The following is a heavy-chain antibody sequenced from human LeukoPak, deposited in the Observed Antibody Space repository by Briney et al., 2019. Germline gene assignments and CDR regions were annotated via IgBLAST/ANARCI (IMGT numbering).Heavy chain of an antibody. CDR2: ISWNSGSI. CDR3: ARDGGERLFGVVYLGAFDI. J-gene: IGHJ3*02. V-gene: IGHV3-9*01. Sequence: GGSLRLSCAASGFTFDDYAMHWVRQAPGKGLEWVSGISWNSGSIGYADSVKGRFTISRDNARNSLYLQMNSLRAEDTAVYYCARDGGERLFGVVYLGAFDIWGRGTMVTVSS. D-gene: IGHD3-3*01. CDR1: GFTFDDYA.